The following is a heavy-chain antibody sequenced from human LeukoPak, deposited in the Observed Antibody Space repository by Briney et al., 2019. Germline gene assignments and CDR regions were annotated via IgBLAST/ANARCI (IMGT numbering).Heavy chain of an antibody. V-gene: IGHV3-53*01. Sequence: GGSLRLSCAASGFTVSSTYMAWVRQAPGKGLEWVSIIYSSTSTYYADSVKGRFTLSRDNSKNTLFLQMNSLRAEDTAVYFCVRESERSGWFDHWGQGTLVTVSS. CDR1: GFTVSSTY. CDR3: VRESERSGWFDH. J-gene: IGHJ5*02. D-gene: IGHD1-26*01. CDR2: IYSSTST.